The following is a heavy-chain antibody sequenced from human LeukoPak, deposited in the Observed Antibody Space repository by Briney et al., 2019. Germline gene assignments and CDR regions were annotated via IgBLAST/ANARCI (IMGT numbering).Heavy chain of an antibody. CDR3: AKRGVVIRVILVGFHKEAYYFDS. J-gene: IGHJ4*02. Sequence: TGGSLRLSCAVSGITLSNYGMSWVRQAPGKGLEWVAGISGSGGSTNYADSVKGRFSISRDNPKNTLYLQMNSLRAEDMAVYFCAKRGVVIRVILVGFHKEAYYFDSWGQGALVTVSS. CDR2: ISGSGGST. CDR1: GITLSNYG. D-gene: IGHD3-22*01. V-gene: IGHV3-23*01.